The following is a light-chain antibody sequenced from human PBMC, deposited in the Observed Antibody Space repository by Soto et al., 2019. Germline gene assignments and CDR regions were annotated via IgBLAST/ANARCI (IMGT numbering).Light chain of an antibody. CDR3: QQRSNWPPG. V-gene: IGKV3-11*01. Sequence: EIWLTQSPATLSLSPGERATLSCWASQSVSSYLAWYQQKPGQAPRLLIYDASNRATGIPARLSGSGYGTDLTITISSIETEDFEVYYCQQRSNWPPGFGGGTKVDIK. CDR1: QSVSSY. CDR2: DAS. J-gene: IGKJ4*01.